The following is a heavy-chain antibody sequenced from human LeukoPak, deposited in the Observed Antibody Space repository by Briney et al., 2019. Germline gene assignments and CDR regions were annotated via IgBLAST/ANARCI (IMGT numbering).Heavy chain of an antibody. D-gene: IGHD2-15*01. Sequence: SVKVSSTASGGTFSSYAISWVRQAPGQGREWMGGIIPILGIANYAQKFQGRVTITADKSTSTAYMELSSLRSEDTAVYYCAREPRIVVVVAATQNWFDPWGQGTLVTVSS. CDR2: IIPILGIA. CDR3: AREPRIVVVVAATQNWFDP. J-gene: IGHJ5*02. CDR1: GGTFSSYA. V-gene: IGHV1-69*10.